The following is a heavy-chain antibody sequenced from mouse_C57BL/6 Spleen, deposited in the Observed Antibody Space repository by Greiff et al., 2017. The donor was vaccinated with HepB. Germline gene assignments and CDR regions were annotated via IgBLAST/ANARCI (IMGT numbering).Heavy chain of an antibody. D-gene: IGHD2-3*01. J-gene: IGHJ2*01. V-gene: IGHV5-6*01. CDR3: ARDGYLDY. CDR2: ISSGGSYT. CDR1: GFTFSSYG. Sequence: VQLQQSGGDLVKPGGSLKLSCAASGFTFSSYGMSWVRQTPDKRLEWVATISSGGSYTYYPDSVKGRFTISRDNAKNTLYLQMSSLKSEDTAMYYCARDGYLDYWGQGTTLTVSS.